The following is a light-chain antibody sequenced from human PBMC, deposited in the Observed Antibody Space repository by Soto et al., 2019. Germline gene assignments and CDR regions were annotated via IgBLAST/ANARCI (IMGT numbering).Light chain of an antibody. CDR3: LQSYNFPRT. CDR2: AAS. J-gene: IGKJ1*01. V-gene: IGKV1-6*01. Sequence: AIQMTQSPSSLSASVGDRVTISCRASQGIRSDLAWYQQNPGKAPKLLIFAASTFQSGVPSRFSGRGSATDFTLTISSLQPEDFATYYCLQSYNFPRTFGQGTKVEIK. CDR1: QGIRSD.